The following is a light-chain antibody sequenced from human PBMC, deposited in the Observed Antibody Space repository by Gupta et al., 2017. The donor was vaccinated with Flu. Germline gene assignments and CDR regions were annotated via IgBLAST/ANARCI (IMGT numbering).Light chain of an antibody. CDR3: ETWDSNARWV. Sequence: QPVLTPSSSASASLGSSATPSCTLSSGHSSYIIAWHQQQPGKAPRYVMKLEGSGSYNRGSGVPDRVSCSSSKADRNPTITNLQSEDEADYYCETWDSNARWVFGGGTKLTVL. CDR1: SGHSSYI. CDR2: LEGSGSY. J-gene: IGLJ3*02. V-gene: IGLV4-60*03.